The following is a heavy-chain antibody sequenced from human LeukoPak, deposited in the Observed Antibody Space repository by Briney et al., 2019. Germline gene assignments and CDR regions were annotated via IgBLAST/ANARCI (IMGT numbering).Heavy chain of an antibody. CDR3: ARGEMIVDAFDI. Sequence: ASVKVSCKASGYTFTGYYMHWVRQAPGQGLEWMGWISAYNGNTNYAQKLQGRVTMTTDTSTSTAYMELRSLRSDDTAVYYCARGEMIVDAFDIWGQGTMVTVSS. CDR2: ISAYNGNT. CDR1: GYTFTGYY. J-gene: IGHJ3*02. D-gene: IGHD3-22*01. V-gene: IGHV1-18*04.